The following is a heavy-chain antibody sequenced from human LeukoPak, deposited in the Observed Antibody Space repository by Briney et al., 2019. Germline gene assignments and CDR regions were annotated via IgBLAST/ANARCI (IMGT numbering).Heavy chain of an antibody. Sequence: ASVKVSCKASGYTFTSYYMHWVRQAPGQGLEWMGIINPSGGSTSYAQKFQGKVTMTRDTSTSTVYVELSSLRSEDTAVYYCARVGEGYDYGGAFDIWGQGTMVTVSS. CDR1: GYTFTSYY. CDR2: INPSGGST. D-gene: IGHD4-23*01. V-gene: IGHV1-46*01. J-gene: IGHJ3*02. CDR3: ARVGEGYDYGGAFDI.